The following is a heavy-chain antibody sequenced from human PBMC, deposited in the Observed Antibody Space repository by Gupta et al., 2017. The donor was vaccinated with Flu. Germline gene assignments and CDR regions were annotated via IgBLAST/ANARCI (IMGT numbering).Heavy chain of an antibody. CDR2: ITWDDGKT. J-gene: IGHJ4*02. CDR3: ARQQFSTWGEVDY. D-gene: IGHD6-13*01. V-gene: IGHV3-43*01. CDR1: GFSFPDYT. Sequence: EVQLVESWGAGVQPGGSLRLSCAASGFSFPDYTIHWVRQVPGKGLEWVSLITWDDGKTDYADSVRGRFTISRDNSKNSLYLQMNSLRTEDTALYFCARQQFSTWGEVDYWGQGTLVTVSS.